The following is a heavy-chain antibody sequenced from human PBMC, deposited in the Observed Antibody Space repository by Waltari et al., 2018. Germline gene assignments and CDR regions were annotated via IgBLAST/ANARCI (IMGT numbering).Heavy chain of an antibody. CDR1: GSTLPNYG. V-gene: IGHV3-30*18. CDR3: AKDSAFRYNLYANYYFEF. Sequence: QVQLVESGGGVVQPGGSLRLSGITSGSTLPNYGKHWLRQTPGKGLECVAFISYDGSTTYYADSVKGRFTISRDTSKNTVFLQMSSLRAEDTAVYYCAKDSAFRYNLYANYYFEFWGQGTLVTVSS. J-gene: IGHJ4*02. CDR2: ISYDGSTT. D-gene: IGHD1-20*01.